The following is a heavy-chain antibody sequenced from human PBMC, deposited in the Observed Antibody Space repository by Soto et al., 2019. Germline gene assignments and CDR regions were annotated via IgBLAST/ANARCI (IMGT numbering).Heavy chain of an antibody. D-gene: IGHD1-26*01. CDR3: ASCLGPDAFDI. Sequence: GGSLRLSCAASGFTFSSYSMNWVRQAPGKGLEWVSSISSSSSYIYYADSVKGRFTISRDNAKNSLYLQMNSLRAEDTAVYYCASCLGPDAFDIWGQGTMVTVSS. CDR2: ISSSSSYI. V-gene: IGHV3-21*01. CDR1: GFTFSSYS. J-gene: IGHJ3*02.